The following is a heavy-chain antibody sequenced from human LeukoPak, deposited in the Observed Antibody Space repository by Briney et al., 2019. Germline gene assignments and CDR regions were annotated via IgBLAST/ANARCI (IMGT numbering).Heavy chain of an antibody. D-gene: IGHD3-22*01. V-gene: IGHV4-61*02. CDR3: ARGLTYDSSGYYGY. J-gene: IGHJ4*02. CDR2: IYTSGST. CDR1: GGSISSGSYY. Sequence: SETLSLTCTVSGGSISSGSYYWSWIRQPAGKGLEWIGRIYTSGSTNYNPSLKSRVTISVDTSKNQFSLKLSSVTAADTAVYYCARGLTYDSSGYYGYWGQGTLVTVSS.